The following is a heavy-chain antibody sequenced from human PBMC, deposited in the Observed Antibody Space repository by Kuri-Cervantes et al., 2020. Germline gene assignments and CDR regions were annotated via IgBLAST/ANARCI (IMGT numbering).Heavy chain of an antibody. Sequence: GSLRLSCAVYGGSFSGYYWSWIRQPPGKGLEWVGYIYYSGSTNYNPSLKSRVTISVDTSKNQFSLNLSSVTAADTAVYYCARGRIAPYFDYWGQGTLVTVSS. CDR2: IYYSGST. CDR3: ARGRIAPYFDY. J-gene: IGHJ4*02. CDR1: GGSFSGYY. D-gene: IGHD6-13*01. V-gene: IGHV4-59*01.